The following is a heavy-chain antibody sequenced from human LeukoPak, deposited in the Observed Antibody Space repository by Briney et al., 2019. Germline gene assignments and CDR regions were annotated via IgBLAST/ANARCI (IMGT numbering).Heavy chain of an antibody. CDR2: MNPNSGNT. D-gene: IGHD3-10*02. V-gene: IGHV1-8*01. Sequence: ASVKVSCKASGYTFTSYDINWVRQATGQGLEWMGWMNPNSGNTGYAQKFQGRVAMTRNTSISTAYMELSSLRSEDTAVYYCARSTLTTFGIVLNYDAFDIWGQGTMVTVSS. J-gene: IGHJ3*02. CDR1: GYTFTSYD. CDR3: ARSTLTTFGIVLNYDAFDI.